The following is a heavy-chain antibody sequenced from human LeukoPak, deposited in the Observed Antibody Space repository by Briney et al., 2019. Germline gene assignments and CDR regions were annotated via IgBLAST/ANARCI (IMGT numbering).Heavy chain of an antibody. CDR1: GGSISNYF. CDR2: IYYSGST. CDR3: ARQQLVPAFDY. V-gene: IGHV4-59*08. Sequence: SETLSLTCTVSGGSISNYFWSWIRQPPGKGLEWIGYIYYSGSTNYNPSLKSRVTISVDTSKNQFSLKLSSVTAADTAVYYCARQQLVPAFDYWGQGTLVTVSS. D-gene: IGHD6-13*01. J-gene: IGHJ4*02.